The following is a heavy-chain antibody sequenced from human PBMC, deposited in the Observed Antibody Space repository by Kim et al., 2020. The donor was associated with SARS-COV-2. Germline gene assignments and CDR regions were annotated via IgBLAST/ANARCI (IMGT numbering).Heavy chain of an antibody. Sequence: SETLSLTCTVSGGSISSSNIYWGWIRQSPRKGLEWIGSIYVSGSTFYNPSLKSRVTVSVDTAKYQFSLKVNSLTAADTAVYYCARHRCSGGSCFLYYYNVDVWGQGTTVTVS. V-gene: IGHV4-39*01. CDR2: IYVSGST. J-gene: IGHJ6*02. CDR1: GGSISSSNIY. CDR3: ARHRCSGGSCFLYYYNVDV. D-gene: IGHD2-15*01.